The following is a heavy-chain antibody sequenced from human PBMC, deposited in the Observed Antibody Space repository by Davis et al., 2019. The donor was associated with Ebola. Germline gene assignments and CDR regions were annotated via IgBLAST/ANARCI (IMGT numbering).Heavy chain of an antibody. J-gene: IGHJ4*02. CDR2: IEGNGRMI. CDR1: GFTFSRRW. V-gene: IGHV3-74*01. Sequence: GESLKISCAASGFTFSRRWMHWVRQAPGKGLVWVSRIEGNGRMIHYADSVKGRFTISRDNGDNTLYLQMNSLRVEDTGLYYCVRDGGHYDLDFWGPGTLVTVSS. D-gene: IGHD3-3*01. CDR3: VRDGGHYDLDF.